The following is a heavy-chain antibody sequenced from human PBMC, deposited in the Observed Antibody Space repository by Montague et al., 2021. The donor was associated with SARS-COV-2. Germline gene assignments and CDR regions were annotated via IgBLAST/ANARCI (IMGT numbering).Heavy chain of an antibody. CDR3: ARDYGDYSYYYGLDV. CDR2: IYSSGST. V-gene: IGHV4-61*02. D-gene: IGHD4-17*01. Sequence: TLSLTCSVSGDSINNSRYYWSWTRQPAGKGLEWIGRIYSSGSTNYNPSLKSRVTMSVDTSKNQFSLKVSSVTAADTAVYYCARDYGDYSYYYGLDVWGQGTTVTVSS. CDR1: GDSINNSRYY. J-gene: IGHJ6*02.